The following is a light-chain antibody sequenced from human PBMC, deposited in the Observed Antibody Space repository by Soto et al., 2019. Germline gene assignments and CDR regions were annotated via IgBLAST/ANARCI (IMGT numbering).Light chain of an antibody. CDR1: HDISTF. J-gene: IGKJ4*01. Sequence: DIQLTQSPSLLSASIGDRVTITCRASHDISTFLAWYQQKPGKAPKLLIYKASTVESGVPSRFSGSGSGTEFTLTISSLQTDDFASYYCLHYSTYPLTFGGGTRVDI. V-gene: IGKV1-9*01. CDR2: KAS. CDR3: LHYSTYPLT.